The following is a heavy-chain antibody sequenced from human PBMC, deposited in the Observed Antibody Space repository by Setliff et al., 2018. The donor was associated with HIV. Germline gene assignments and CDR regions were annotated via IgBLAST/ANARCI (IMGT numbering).Heavy chain of an antibody. CDR3: ARNQGDSSGWYAGDF. CDR2: ISTSGGSA. Sequence: ASVKVSCKASGYTFTTYPMHWVRQAPGQGLEWMGVISTSGGSAGYAEKFRGRVTMTRDTSTNTVYMDLRNLRSEDTAVYYCARNQGDSSGWYAGDFWGHGTLVTVSS. V-gene: IGHV1-46*01. J-gene: IGHJ4*01. D-gene: IGHD6-19*01. CDR1: GYTFTTYP.